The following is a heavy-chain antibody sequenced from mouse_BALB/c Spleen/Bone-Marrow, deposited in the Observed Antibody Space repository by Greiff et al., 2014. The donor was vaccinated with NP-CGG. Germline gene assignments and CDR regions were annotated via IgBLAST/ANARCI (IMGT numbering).Heavy chain of an antibody. J-gene: IGHJ4*01. V-gene: IGHV14-3*02. Sequence: VHVKQSGAELVKPGASVKLSCTASGFNIKDTYMHWVKQRPEQGLEWIGRIDPANGNTKYDPKFQGKATITADTSSNTAYLQLSSLTSEDTAVYYCASDYGSSYYYAMDYWGQGTSVTVSS. D-gene: IGHD1-1*01. CDR1: GFNIKDTY. CDR2: IDPANGNT. CDR3: ASDYGSSYYYAMDY.